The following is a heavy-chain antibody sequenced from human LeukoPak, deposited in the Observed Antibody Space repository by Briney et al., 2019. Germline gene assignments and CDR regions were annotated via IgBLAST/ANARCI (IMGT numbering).Heavy chain of an antibody. J-gene: IGHJ4*02. V-gene: IGHV5-51*01. CDR2: IYPGDSDT. Sequence: GESLKISCKGSGYSFTSYWIGWVRQMPGKGLEWMGIIYPGDSDTRYSPSFQGQVTISADKSISTAYLQWSSLKASDTAMYYCARYTSGSGSYAYYFDYWGQGTLVTVSS. D-gene: IGHD3-10*01. CDR1: GYSFTSYW. CDR3: ARYTSGSGSYAYYFDY.